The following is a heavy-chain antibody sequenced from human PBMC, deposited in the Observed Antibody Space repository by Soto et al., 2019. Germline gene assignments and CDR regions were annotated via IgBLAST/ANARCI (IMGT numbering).Heavy chain of an antibody. CDR2: IDWDDDK. CDR1: GFSLSTSGMC. V-gene: IGHV2-70*01. J-gene: IGHJ6*02. CDR3: ARIERRYDILTGYLTHYYYYGMDV. Sequence: GSGPTLVNPTQTLTLTCTFSGFSLSTSGMCVSWIRQPPGKALEWLALIDWDDDKYYSTSLKTRLTISKDTSKNQVVLTMTNTDPVDTATYYCARIERRYDILTGYLTHYYYYGMDVWGQGTTVTVSS. D-gene: IGHD3-9*01.